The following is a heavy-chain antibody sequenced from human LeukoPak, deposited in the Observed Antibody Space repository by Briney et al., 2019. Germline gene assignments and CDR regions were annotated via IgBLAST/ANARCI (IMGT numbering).Heavy chain of an antibody. V-gene: IGHV3-23*01. Sequence: GGSLRLSCAASGFTFSRFPMSWLRQAPGKVLEWVSAITGGGDSTYYADSVKGRFTISRDNSKNTLYLQMNTLRAEDRAVYYCAKENPVGGTNYFDYWGQGTLVTVSS. CDR1: GFTFSRFP. D-gene: IGHD1-26*01. CDR2: ITGGGDST. J-gene: IGHJ4*02. CDR3: AKENPVGGTNYFDY.